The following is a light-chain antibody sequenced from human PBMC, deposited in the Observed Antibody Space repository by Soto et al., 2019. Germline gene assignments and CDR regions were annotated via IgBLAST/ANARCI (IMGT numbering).Light chain of an antibody. Sequence: EIVLTQSPGTLSLSPGERATLSCRASRSVSNNYFAWYQQKHGQAPRLLIYGASSRASGTPDRFSGSGSGTDFTLTISRLEPEDFAVYYCQQYGSSRALTFGGGTKVEIK. J-gene: IGKJ4*01. V-gene: IGKV3-20*01. CDR3: QQYGSSRALT. CDR2: GAS. CDR1: RSVSNNY.